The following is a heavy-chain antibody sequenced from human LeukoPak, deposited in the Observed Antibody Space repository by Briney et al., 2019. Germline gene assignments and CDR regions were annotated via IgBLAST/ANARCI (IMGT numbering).Heavy chain of an antibody. J-gene: IGHJ4*02. CDR3: ARDSVGAPNHY. D-gene: IGHD1-26*01. V-gene: IGHV1-18*01. Sequence: GASVKVSCKVSGYTLTELSMHWVRQAPGQGLEWMGWISAYNGNTNYAQKLQGRVTMTTDTSTSTAYMELRSLRSDDTAVYYCARDSVGAPNHYWGQGTLVTVSS. CDR1: GYTLTELS. CDR2: ISAYNGNT.